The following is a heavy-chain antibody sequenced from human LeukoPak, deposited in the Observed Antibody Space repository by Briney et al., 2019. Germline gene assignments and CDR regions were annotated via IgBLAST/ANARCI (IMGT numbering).Heavy chain of an antibody. J-gene: IGHJ3*02. CDR2: IYHSGST. V-gene: IGHV4-30-2*01. D-gene: IGHD3-10*01. CDR3: ARGVLLWFGELFSDAFDI. CDR1: GGSISSGGYY. Sequence: PSQTLSLTCTVSGGSISSGGYYWSWIRQPPGKGLEWIGYIYHSGSTYYNPSLKSRVTISVDRSKNQFSLKLSSVTAADTAVYYCARGVLLWFGELFSDAFDIWGQGTMVTVSS.